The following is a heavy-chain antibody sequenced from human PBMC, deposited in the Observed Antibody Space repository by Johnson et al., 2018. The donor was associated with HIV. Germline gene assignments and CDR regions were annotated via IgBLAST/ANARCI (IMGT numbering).Heavy chain of an antibody. CDR2: ISGSGGTT. CDR1: GFTFSSYA. Sequence: VQLVESGGGLVQPGGSLRLSCAASGFTFSSYAMSWVRQAPGKGLEWVSAISGSGGTTFYADPVKGRFTISRDNSKNTLYLQMNSLRAEDTAVYYCTRESTEAFDIWGQGTMVTVSS. D-gene: IGHD1-14*01. V-gene: IGHV3-23*04. J-gene: IGHJ3*02. CDR3: TRESTEAFDI.